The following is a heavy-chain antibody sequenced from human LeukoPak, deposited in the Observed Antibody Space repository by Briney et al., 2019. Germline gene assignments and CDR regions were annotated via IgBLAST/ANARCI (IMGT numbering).Heavy chain of an antibody. CDR1: GGSISSYY. CDR3: ARDQGGVVVPAGYYYYYMDV. CDR2: IYTSGST. V-gene: IGHV4-4*07. Sequence: PSETLSLTCTVSGGSISSYYWSWLRQPAGKGLEWSGRIYTSGSTNYNTSLNRRITISVATTNNHYSLKISSMTAADTAVYYCARDQGGVVVPAGYYYYYMDVWGKGTTVTVSS. D-gene: IGHD2-2*01. J-gene: IGHJ6*03.